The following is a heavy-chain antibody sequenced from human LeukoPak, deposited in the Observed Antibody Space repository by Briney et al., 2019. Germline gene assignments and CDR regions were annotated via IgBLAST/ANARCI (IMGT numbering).Heavy chain of an antibody. CDR2: ISHNGIA. CDR3: ARIREDAFDI. CDR1: GFTFRSDA. V-gene: IGHV4-59*01. J-gene: IGHJ3*02. Sequence: GSLRLSCAASGFTFRSDAMSWVRQSPGKGLEWIGHISHNGIATYNPSLKSRVTILVDPSTIHYSLLLTSVTAADTAIYYCARIREDAFDIWGQGRMVTVSS. D-gene: IGHD3-10*01.